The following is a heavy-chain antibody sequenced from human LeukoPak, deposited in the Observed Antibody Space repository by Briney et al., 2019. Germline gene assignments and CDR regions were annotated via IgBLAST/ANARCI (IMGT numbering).Heavy chain of an antibody. Sequence: SETLSLTCTVSGSSISSSSYYWGWIRQPPGKGLEWIGSIYYSGSTYYNPSLKSRVTISVDTSKNQFSLKMTSVTAADTAVYYCARQRLRKTTVGGDIYFDWFDPWGQGTLVTVSS. D-gene: IGHD3-16*01. CDR2: IYYSGST. J-gene: IGHJ5*02. V-gene: IGHV4-39*01. CDR1: GSSISSSSYY. CDR3: ARQRLRKTTVGGDIYFDWFDP.